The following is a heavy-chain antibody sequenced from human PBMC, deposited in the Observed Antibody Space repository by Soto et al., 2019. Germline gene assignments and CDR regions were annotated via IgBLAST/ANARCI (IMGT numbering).Heavy chain of an antibody. CDR1: GGSFSGYY. CDR2: INHSGST. J-gene: IGHJ5*02. V-gene: IGHV4-34*01. Sequence: SETLSLTCAVVGGSFSGYYWSWIRQPPGKGLEWIGEINHSGSTNYNPSLNSRVTISVDTSKNQFSLKLSSVTAADTAVYYCARAVLRYFVWYPDNWFDPWGQGTLVTV. D-gene: IGHD3-9*01. CDR3: ARAVLRYFVWYPDNWFDP.